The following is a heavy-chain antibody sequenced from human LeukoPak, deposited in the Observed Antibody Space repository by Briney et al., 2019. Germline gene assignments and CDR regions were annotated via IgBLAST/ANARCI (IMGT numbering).Heavy chain of an antibody. J-gene: IGHJ4*02. CDR1: GGSISSGDYY. Sequence: PSETLSLTCTVSGGSISSGDYYWSWIRQPAGKGLEWIGYIYYSGSTYYNPSLKSRVTISVDTSKNQFSLKLSSVTAADTAVYYCARGYYYDSSGYDPDYWGQGTLVTVSS. D-gene: IGHD3-22*01. V-gene: IGHV4-30-4*01. CDR2: IYYSGST. CDR3: ARGYYYDSSGYDPDY.